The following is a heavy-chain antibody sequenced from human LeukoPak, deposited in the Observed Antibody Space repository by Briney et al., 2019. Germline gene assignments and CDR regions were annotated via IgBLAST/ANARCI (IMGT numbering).Heavy chain of an antibody. J-gene: IGHJ4*02. CDR2: INGDGDTT. CDR1: GFTLTTYA. CDR3: ARVPGSYYVDFDY. D-gene: IGHD3-10*01. Sequence: GGSLRLSCAASGFTLTTYAMTWVRQAPGKGLEWVSAINGDGDTTYYADSVRGRFTVSKDNSANTLYLQMNSLRAEDTAVYYCARVPGSYYVDFDYWGQETLVTVSS. V-gene: IGHV3-23*01.